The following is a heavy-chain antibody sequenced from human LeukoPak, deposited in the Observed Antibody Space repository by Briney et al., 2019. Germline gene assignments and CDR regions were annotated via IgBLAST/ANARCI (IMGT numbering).Heavy chain of an antibody. CDR3: ARGADYGEDY. D-gene: IGHD4-17*01. CDR1: GGSFSGYY. Sequence: SETLSLTCAVYGGSFSGYYWSWIRQPPGKGLGWIGEINRSGSTNYNPSLKSRVTISVDTSKNQFSLKLSSVTAADTAVYYCARGADYGEDYWGQGTLVTVSS. V-gene: IGHV4-34*01. J-gene: IGHJ4*02. CDR2: INRSGST.